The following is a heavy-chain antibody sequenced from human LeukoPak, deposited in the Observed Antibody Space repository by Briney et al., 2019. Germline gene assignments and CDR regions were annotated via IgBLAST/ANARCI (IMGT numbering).Heavy chain of an antibody. CDR3: ARGRTYDYVWGSYRSPFDY. CDR2: INHSGST. D-gene: IGHD3-16*02. J-gene: IGHJ4*02. Sequence: SETLSLTCAVYGGSFSGYYWSWIRQPPGKGLEWIGEINHSGSTYYNPSLKSRVTISVDTSKNQFSLKLSSVTAADTAVYYCARGRTYDYVWGSYRSPFDYWGQGTLVTVSS. V-gene: IGHV4-34*01. CDR1: GGSFSGYY.